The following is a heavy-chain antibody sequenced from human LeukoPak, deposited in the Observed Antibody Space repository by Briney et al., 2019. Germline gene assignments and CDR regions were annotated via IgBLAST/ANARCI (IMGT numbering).Heavy chain of an antibody. CDR3: ARRGYSGYDINGGAFDI. J-gene: IGHJ3*02. Sequence: SVKVSCKASGGTFSSYAISWVRQAPGQGLEWMGRIIPIFGTANYAQKFQGRVTITTDESTSTDYMELSSLRSEDTDVYYCARRGYSGYDINGGAFDISGQGTMVTVSS. D-gene: IGHD5-12*01. V-gene: IGHV1-69*05. CDR2: IIPIFGTA. CDR1: GGTFSSYA.